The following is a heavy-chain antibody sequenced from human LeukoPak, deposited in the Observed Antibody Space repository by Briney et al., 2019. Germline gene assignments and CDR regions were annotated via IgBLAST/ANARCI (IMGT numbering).Heavy chain of an antibody. D-gene: IGHD3-22*01. CDR2: IIPILGIA. CDR1: GGTFSSYT. J-gene: IGHJ4*02. V-gene: IGHV1-69*04. Sequence: VASVKVSCKASGGTFSSYTISWVRRAPGQGLEWMGRIIPILGIANYAQKFQGRVTITADKSTSTAYMELSSLRSEDTAVYYCARESGVGNYDSSGSNDYWGQGTLVTVSS. CDR3: ARESGVGNYDSSGSNDY.